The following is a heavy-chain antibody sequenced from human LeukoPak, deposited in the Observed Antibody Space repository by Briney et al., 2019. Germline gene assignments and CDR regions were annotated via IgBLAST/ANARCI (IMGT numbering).Heavy chain of an antibody. CDR3: AKDPDGDY. Sequence: PGGSLRLSCAASGFTFSDFYMSWIRQAPGKGLEWLSYITSSGNVVYYADSVKGRFIISRDNTKKSLYLQVNSLRVEDTAVYYCAKDPDGDYWGQGTLVTVSS. J-gene: IGHJ4*02. V-gene: IGHV3-11*04. CDR2: ITSSGNVV. D-gene: IGHD3-10*01. CDR1: GFTFSDFY.